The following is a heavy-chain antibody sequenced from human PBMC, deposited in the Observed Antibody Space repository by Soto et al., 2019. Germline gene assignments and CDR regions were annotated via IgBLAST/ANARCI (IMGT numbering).Heavy chain of an antibody. Sequence: GGSLRLSCAASGFTFSSYSMNWVRQAPGKGLEWVSSISSTSSYIYYADSVKGRFTISRDNAKNSLYLQMNSLRAEDTAVYYCATDQLSLLNYDYWGQGTLVTVS. CDR2: ISSTSSYI. J-gene: IGHJ4*02. V-gene: IGHV3-21*01. D-gene: IGHD3-16*01. CDR3: ATDQLSLLNYDY. CDR1: GFTFSSYS.